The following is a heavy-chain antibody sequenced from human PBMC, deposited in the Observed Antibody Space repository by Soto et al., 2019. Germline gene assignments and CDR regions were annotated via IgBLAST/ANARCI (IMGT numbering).Heavy chain of an antibody. V-gene: IGHV4-30-4*01. CDR3: ARDAQYYYDSSGPDAFDI. D-gene: IGHD3-22*01. Sequence: PSETLSLTCTVSGGSISSGDYYWSWIRQPPGKGLEWIGYIYYSGSTYYNPSLKSRVTISVDTSKNQFSLKLSSVTAADTAVYYCARDAQYYYDSSGPDAFDIWGQGTMVTVSS. CDR1: GGSISSGDYY. CDR2: IYYSGST. J-gene: IGHJ3*02.